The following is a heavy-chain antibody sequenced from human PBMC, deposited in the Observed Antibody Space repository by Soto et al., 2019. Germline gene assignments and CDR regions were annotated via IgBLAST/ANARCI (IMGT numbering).Heavy chain of an antibody. Sequence: SETLSLTCTVSGGSISSSSYYWGWIRQPPGKGLEWIGSIYYSGSTYYNPSLKSRVTISVDTSKNQFSLKLSSVTAADTAVYYCARPCFSWSYIPYYYMYFWGQGTTVPVSS. CDR2: IYYSGST. V-gene: IGHV4-39*01. D-gene: IGHD3-10*01. CDR3: ARPCFSWSYIPYYYMYF. CDR1: GGSISSSSYY. J-gene: IGHJ6*03.